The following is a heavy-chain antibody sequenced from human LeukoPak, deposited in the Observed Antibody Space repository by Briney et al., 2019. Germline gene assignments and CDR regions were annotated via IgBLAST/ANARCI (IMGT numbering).Heavy chain of an antibody. J-gene: IGHJ3*01. CDR1: GFTFGDSW. V-gene: IGHV3-74*01. CDR3: VVVVEPPDSDGFDV. Sequence: GGSLRLSCAASGFTFGDSWVHWVRQAPGKGLVWVSLINADGSTATYADYVKGRFTISRDNARNMLSLQMNSLTIEDTAVYYCVVVVEPPDSDGFDVWGQGTMITVSS. D-gene: IGHD1-14*01. CDR2: INADGSTA.